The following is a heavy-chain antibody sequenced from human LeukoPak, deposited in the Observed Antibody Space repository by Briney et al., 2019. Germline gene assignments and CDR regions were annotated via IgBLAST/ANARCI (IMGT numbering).Heavy chain of an antibody. D-gene: IGHD6-6*01. CDR2: ISYDGSNK. J-gene: IGHJ4*02. Sequence: GGSLRLSCAASGFTFSSYAMHWVRQAPGKGLEWVAVISYDGSNKYYADSVKGRLTISRDNSKNTLYLQMNSLRAEDTAVYYCARAKYSDLYYFDYWGQGTLVTVSS. CDR3: ARAKYSDLYYFDY. V-gene: IGHV3-30*04. CDR1: GFTFSSYA.